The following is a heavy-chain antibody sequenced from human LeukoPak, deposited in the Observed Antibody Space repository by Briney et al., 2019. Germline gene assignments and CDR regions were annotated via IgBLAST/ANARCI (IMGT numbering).Heavy chain of an antibody. CDR3: ARTALAASVVRAAIVQPSSLYC. Sequence: SVKVSCKASGGTFSSYAISWVRQAPGQGLEWMGGIIPIFGTANYAQKFQGRVTITTDESTSTAYMELSSLKSEDTAVYYCARTALAASVVRAAIVQPSSLYCWGQGTLVTVSS. CDR1: GGTFSSYA. J-gene: IGHJ4*02. D-gene: IGHD2-2*02. CDR2: IIPIFGTA. V-gene: IGHV1-69*05.